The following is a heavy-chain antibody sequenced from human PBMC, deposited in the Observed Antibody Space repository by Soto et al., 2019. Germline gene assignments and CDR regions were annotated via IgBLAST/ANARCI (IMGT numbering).Heavy chain of an antibody. D-gene: IGHD3-22*01. Sequence: PGGSLRLSCAASGFTFSSYGMHWVRQAPGKGLEWVAVISYDGSNKYYADSVKGRFTISRDNSKNTLYLQMNSLRAEDTAVYYCAKGPSLYYDSSGYYSIDYWGQGTLVTVSS. CDR3: AKGPSLYYDSSGYYSIDY. J-gene: IGHJ4*02. CDR2: ISYDGSNK. V-gene: IGHV3-30*18. CDR1: GFTFSSYG.